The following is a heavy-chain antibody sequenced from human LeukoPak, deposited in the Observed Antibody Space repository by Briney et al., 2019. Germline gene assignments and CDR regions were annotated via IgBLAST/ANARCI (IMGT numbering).Heavy chain of an antibody. Sequence: PGGSLRLSCAASGFTFSSYWMSWVRQAPGKGLEWVSGINWNGGSTGYADSVKGRFTISRDNAKNSLYLQMNSLRAEDTALYYCARVAGYSYGYDFDYWGQGTLVTASS. CDR1: GFTFSSYW. CDR2: INWNGGST. J-gene: IGHJ4*02. CDR3: ARVAGYSYGYDFDY. V-gene: IGHV3-20*04. D-gene: IGHD5-18*01.